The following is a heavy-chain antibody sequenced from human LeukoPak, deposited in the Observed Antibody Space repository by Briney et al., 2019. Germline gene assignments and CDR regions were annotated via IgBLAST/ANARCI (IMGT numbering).Heavy chain of an antibody. CDR3: AKSNGYGFIDI. CDR2: IFYSGST. D-gene: IGHD3/OR15-3a*01. Sequence: GSLRLSCAASGFTFSSYWMSWVRQPPGKGLEWIGNIFYSGSTYYGPSLKSRLTISLDTSRNQFSLKLNSVTAADTAVYYCAKSNGYGFIDIWGQGTMVTVSS. V-gene: IGHV4-59*12. J-gene: IGHJ3*02. CDR1: GFTFSSYW.